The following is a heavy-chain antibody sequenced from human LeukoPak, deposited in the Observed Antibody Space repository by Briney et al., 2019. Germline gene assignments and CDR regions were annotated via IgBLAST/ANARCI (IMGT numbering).Heavy chain of an antibody. CDR2: IKQDGTSK. V-gene: IGHV3-7*02. D-gene: IGHD2-21*01. CDR1: GFTFSRPW. CDR3: ARHGDYCFDL. J-gene: IGHJ4*02. Sequence: GGSLRLSCAASGFTFSRPWMGWVRQAPGKGLEWAANIKQDGTSKYYVDSVMGRFTISRDNAENSVYLQMNSLSAGDTAVYYCARHGDYCFDLWGPGTRVTVSS.